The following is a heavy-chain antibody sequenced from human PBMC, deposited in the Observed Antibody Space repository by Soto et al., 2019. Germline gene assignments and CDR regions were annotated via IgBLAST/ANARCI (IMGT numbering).Heavy chain of an antibody. V-gene: IGHV4-61*01. CDR3: ASGDSRFMEWLLLSEYFDP. CDR1: GGSVSSGSYY. J-gene: IGHJ5*02. CDR2: IYYSGST. Sequence: SETLSLTCTVSGGSVSSGSYYWSWIRQPPGKGLEWIGYIYYSGSTNYNPSLKSRVTISIDTSKNQVSLTLSSVTAADTAVYYCASGDSRFMEWLLLSEYFDPWGQGTLVTVSS. D-gene: IGHD3-3*01.